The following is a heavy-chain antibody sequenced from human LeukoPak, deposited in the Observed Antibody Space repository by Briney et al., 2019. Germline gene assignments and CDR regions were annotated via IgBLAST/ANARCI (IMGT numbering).Heavy chain of an antibody. CDR1: GFTFSDYY. Sequence: GGSLRLTCAASGFTFSDYYMSWIRQAPGTGLEWVSYISSSSSYTNYADSVKGRFTITRDNAKNSLYLQMNSLRAEDTAVYYCARSDGGWYSTSFDYWGQGTLVTVSS. J-gene: IGHJ4*02. V-gene: IGHV3-11*06. CDR3: ARSDGGWYSTSFDY. D-gene: IGHD6-19*01. CDR2: ISSSSSYT.